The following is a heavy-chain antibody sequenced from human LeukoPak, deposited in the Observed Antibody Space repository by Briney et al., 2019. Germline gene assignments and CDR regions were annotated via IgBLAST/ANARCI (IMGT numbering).Heavy chain of an antibody. Sequence: GGSLRLSCAASGFSFNNYAMHWVRQAPGKGLEWVAVISYDGGKKYYADSVKGRFTISRDNSKNTLDLQMNSLRAEDTAVYYCARGYDGNSPFFDYWGQGTLVTVSS. CDR1: GFSFNNYA. D-gene: IGHD4-23*01. CDR3: ARGYDGNSPFFDY. V-gene: IGHV3-30-3*01. J-gene: IGHJ4*02. CDR2: ISYDGGKK.